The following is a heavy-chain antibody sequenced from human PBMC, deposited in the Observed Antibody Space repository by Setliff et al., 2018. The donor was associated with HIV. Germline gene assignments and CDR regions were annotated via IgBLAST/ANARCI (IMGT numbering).Heavy chain of an antibody. Sequence: PSETLSLTCTVSGDSITSGHYYWGWIRQPPGKGLEWIGNILSGRDTYYNPSLKSRVSTSVDTSKNQFSLRLTSVTAADTAVYFCARPHSGRGGGAWFDPWGQGTLVTVSS. D-gene: IGHD6-19*01. CDR1: GDSITSGHYY. J-gene: IGHJ5*02. CDR2: ILSGRDT. CDR3: ARPHSGRGGGAWFDP. V-gene: IGHV4-39*01.